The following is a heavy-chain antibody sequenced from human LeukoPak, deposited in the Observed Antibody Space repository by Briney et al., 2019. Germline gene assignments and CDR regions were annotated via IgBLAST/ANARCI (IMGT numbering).Heavy chain of an antibody. J-gene: IGHJ4*02. CDR1: GFTFSSYG. D-gene: IGHD5-24*01. Sequence: GGSLRLSCAASGFTFSSYGMHWVRQAPGKGLEWVAVIWYDGSNKYYADSVKGRFTISRDNSKNTLYLQMNSLRAEDTAVYYCARDLGERWLQLDYSFDYWGQGTLVTVSS. CDR3: ARDLGERWLQLDYSFDY. CDR2: IWYDGSNK. V-gene: IGHV3-33*01.